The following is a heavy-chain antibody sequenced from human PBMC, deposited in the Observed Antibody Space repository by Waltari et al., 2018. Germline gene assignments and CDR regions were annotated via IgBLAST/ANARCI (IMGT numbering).Heavy chain of an antibody. CDR3: AKAGNCGGDCYRDY. D-gene: IGHD2-21*01. V-gene: IGHV4-34*01. J-gene: IGHJ4*02. CDR2: INHSGST. CDR1: GGSCSGYY. Sequence: QVQLQQWGAGLLKPSDTLSLTCAVYGGSCSGYYWSWIRQPPGKGLEWIGEINHSGSTNYNPSLKSRVTIAVDTSKNQFSLKLSSVTAADTAVYYCAKAGNCGGDCYRDYWGQGTLVTVSS.